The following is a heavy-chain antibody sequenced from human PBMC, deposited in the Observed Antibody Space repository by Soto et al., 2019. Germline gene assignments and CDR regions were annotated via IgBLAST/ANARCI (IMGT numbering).Heavy chain of an antibody. J-gene: IGHJ4*02. V-gene: IGHV2-5*01. CDR1: GFSLSTSGVG. D-gene: IGHD3-22*01. CDR2: IYWNDDK. CDR3: AHRVTYYYDSSGYNYFDY. Sequence: QITLKESGPTLVKPTQTLTLTCTFSGFSLSTSGVGVGWIRQPPGKALEWPALIYWNDDKRYSPSLKSRLTITKDTSKNQVVLTMTNMDPVDTATYYCAHRVTYYYDSSGYNYFDYWGQGTLVTVSS.